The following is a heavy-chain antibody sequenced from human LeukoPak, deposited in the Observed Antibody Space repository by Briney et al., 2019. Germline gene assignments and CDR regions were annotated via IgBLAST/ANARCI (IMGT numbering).Heavy chain of an antibody. V-gene: IGHV4-4*02. Sequence: SGTLSLTCAVSGDSISSSNWWNWVRQPPGKGLAWIGEISHGGSTNYNPSLKSRVTISLDKSKNQFSLKLSSVTAADTAVYYCARVMTERRGTFDYWGQGTLVTVSS. J-gene: IGHJ4*02. CDR3: ARVMTERRGTFDY. CDR1: GDSISSSNW. D-gene: IGHD1-1*01. CDR2: ISHGGST.